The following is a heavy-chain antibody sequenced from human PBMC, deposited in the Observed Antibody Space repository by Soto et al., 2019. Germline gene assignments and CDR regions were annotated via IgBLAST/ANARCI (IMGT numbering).Heavy chain of an antibody. D-gene: IGHD3-22*01. Sequence: QVQLVESGGGVVQPGRSLRLSCAASGFTFSSYAMHWVRQAPGKGLEWVAVISYDGSNKYYADSVKGRFTISRDNSKNTLYLQMNSLRAEDTAVYYCAREYYNDSSGYTTRGYFDYWGQGTLVTVSS. V-gene: IGHV3-30-3*01. CDR2: ISYDGSNK. CDR1: GFTFSSYA. CDR3: AREYYNDSSGYTTRGYFDY. J-gene: IGHJ4*02.